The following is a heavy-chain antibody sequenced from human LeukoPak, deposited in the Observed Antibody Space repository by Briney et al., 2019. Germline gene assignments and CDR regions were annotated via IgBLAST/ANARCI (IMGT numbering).Heavy chain of an antibody. V-gene: IGHV1-18*01. CDR3: VRVQDDSGYYMRLDT. CDR2: ISAYNGNT. D-gene: IGHD5-12*01. CDR1: GYTFTSYG. Sequence: GASVKVSCKASGYTFTSYGISWVRQAPGQGLEWMGWISAYNGNTNYAQKLQGRVTMTTDTSTSTAYMELRSLRSDDTAMYYCVRVQDDSGYYMRLDTWGQGSLVTVSS. J-gene: IGHJ5*02.